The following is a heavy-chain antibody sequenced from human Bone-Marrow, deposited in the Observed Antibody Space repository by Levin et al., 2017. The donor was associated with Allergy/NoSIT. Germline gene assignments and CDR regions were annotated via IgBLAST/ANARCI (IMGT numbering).Heavy chain of an antibody. J-gene: IGHJ4*02. CDR1: GATFSNYA. CDR2: TNPVFGTA. CDR3: ARGEADSGSDYILDY. D-gene: IGHD3-10*01. Sequence: SVKVSCKASGATFSNYAITWVRQAPGQGLEWMGGTNPVFGTATYAQKFQGRVTITADESTNTAYMELSNLRSEDTAMYYCARGEADSGSDYILDYWGQGTLVPVSS. V-gene: IGHV1-69*13.